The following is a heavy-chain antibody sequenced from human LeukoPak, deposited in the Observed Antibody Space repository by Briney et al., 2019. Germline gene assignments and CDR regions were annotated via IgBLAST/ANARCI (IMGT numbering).Heavy chain of an antibody. Sequence: PGGSLRLSCAASGFTFSDYYMSWIRQAPGKGLEWVSYISSGSNTIYYADSVKGRFAISRDNAKNSLYLQMNSLRAEDTAVYYCARGARSIGIAVVIAPPDYWGQGTLVTVSS. V-gene: IGHV3-11*04. D-gene: IGHD2-21*01. CDR3: ARGARSIGIAVVIAPPDY. J-gene: IGHJ4*02. CDR1: GFTFSDYY. CDR2: ISSGSNTI.